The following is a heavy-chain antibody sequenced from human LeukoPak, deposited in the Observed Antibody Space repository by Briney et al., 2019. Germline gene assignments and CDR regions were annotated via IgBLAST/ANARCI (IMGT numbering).Heavy chain of an antibody. D-gene: IGHD2-15*01. Sequence: GGSLRLSCTAYGFTFSYYWMSWVRQAPGKGLXWVADIKQDESEKYYVDSVKGRFTISRDNAKNSMYLQMNSLRAEDTAVYYCARDRYCSDSSCPHFDYWGQGTLVTVSS. CDR3: ARDRYCSDSSCPHFDY. V-gene: IGHV3-7*01. J-gene: IGHJ4*02. CDR1: GFTFSYYW. CDR2: IKQDESEK.